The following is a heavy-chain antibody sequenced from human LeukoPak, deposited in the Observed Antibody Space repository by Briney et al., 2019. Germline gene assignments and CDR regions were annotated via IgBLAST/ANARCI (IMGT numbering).Heavy chain of an antibody. CDR3: AKLRFLEWLLKSWFDP. Sequence: PGGSLRLSCAASGFTFSSYSMNWVRQAPGKGLEWVSSISSSSSYIYYADSVKGRFTISRDNAKNSLYLQMNSLRAEDTAVYYCAKLRFLEWLLKSWFDPWGQGTLVTVSS. J-gene: IGHJ5*02. V-gene: IGHV3-21*04. D-gene: IGHD3-3*01. CDR1: GFTFSSYS. CDR2: ISSSSSYI.